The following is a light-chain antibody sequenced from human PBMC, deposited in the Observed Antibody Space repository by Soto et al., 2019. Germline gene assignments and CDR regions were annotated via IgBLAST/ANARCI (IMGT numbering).Light chain of an antibody. V-gene: IGKV1-12*02. CDR3: QQANSFPFT. CDR1: QGIRSW. Sequence: DIPMTQSPSSVSASVGDRVTISCRASQGIRSWLAWYQQKPGKAPKLLISAASTLQSGVPSRFRGSSSGTYFTLTISSLQPEDFATYYCQQANSFPFTFGPGTKVDIK. J-gene: IGKJ3*01. CDR2: AAS.